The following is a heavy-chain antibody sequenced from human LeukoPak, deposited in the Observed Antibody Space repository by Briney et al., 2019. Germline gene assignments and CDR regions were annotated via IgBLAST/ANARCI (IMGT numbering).Heavy chain of an antibody. D-gene: IGHD5-12*01. V-gene: IGHV5-51*01. J-gene: IGHJ6*02. CDR2: IYPGDSDT. CDR3: ARHAAVGGHSGYKSRGYYYYGMDV. Sequence: KGGESLTISCLGSGYSFTSYWIGWVRQMPGKGLEWMGIIYPGDSDTRYSPSFQGNVTISADKSISTVYLQWSSLKASDTAMYYCARHAAVGGHSGYKSRGYYYYGMDVWGQGTTVTASS. CDR1: GYSFTSYW.